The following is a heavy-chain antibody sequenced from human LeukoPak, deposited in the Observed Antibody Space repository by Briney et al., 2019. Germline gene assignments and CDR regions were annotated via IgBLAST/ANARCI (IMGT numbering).Heavy chain of an antibody. Sequence: SETLSLTCAVYGGSFSGYYWSWIRQPPGKGLEWIGEINHSGSTNYNPSLKSRVTISVDTSKNQFSLKLSSVTAADTAVYYCARGRVIYYYGSGSYPRRPFFDYWGQGTLVTVSS. V-gene: IGHV4-34*01. CDR3: ARGRVIYYYGSGSYPRRPFFDY. D-gene: IGHD3-10*01. J-gene: IGHJ4*02. CDR2: INHSGST. CDR1: GGSFSGYY.